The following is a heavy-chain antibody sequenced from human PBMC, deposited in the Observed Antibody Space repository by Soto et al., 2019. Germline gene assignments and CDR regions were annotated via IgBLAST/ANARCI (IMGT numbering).Heavy chain of an antibody. V-gene: IGHV3-23*01. CDR3: AKDVLAFPSEGIDY. CDR2: ISVSGGST. CDR1: GFTFSRYA. J-gene: IGHJ4*02. Sequence: EVQLLESGGGLVQPGGSLRLSCAASGFTFSRYAMSWVRQAPGKGLEWVSAISVSGGSTYYADSVKGRFTISRDNSKNTLYLQMNSLRAEDTAIYFCAKDVLAFPSEGIDYWAQGTLVTVSS.